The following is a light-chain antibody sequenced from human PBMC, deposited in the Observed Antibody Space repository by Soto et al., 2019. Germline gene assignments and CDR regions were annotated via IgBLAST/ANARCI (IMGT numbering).Light chain of an antibody. V-gene: IGKV1-39*01. CDR2: DAS. CDR1: QSIDNY. J-gene: IGKJ2*01. CDR3: QQSYRPPHT. Sequence: DIQMTQSPSSLSASVGDRVTITCRASQSIDNYLYWYQQKPGRAPKLLMYDASTLQGGVPSRFSGSGSGTDFTLTISSLQPEDFATYFCQQSYRPPHTFGQGTKLEIK.